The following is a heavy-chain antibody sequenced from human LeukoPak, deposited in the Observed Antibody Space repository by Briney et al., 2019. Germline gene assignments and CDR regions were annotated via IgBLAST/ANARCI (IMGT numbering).Heavy chain of an antibody. V-gene: IGHV3-64*01. J-gene: IGHJ4*02. CDR1: GFTFSSHS. D-gene: IGHD6-6*01. CDR2: ITSNGGRT. Sequence: GSLRLSCAASGFTFSSHSMHWVRQAPGKGLEYVSGITSNGGRTYYANSVKGRFTIARDNTKNTVYLQMGSLRGDDMAVYYCARDPSSIAARPPDSWGQGTLVTVSS. CDR3: ARDPSSIAARPPDS.